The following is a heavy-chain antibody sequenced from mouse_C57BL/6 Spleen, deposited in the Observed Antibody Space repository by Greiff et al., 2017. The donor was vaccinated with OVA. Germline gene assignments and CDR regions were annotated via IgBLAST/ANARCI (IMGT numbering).Heavy chain of an antibody. CDR2: ISYDGSN. CDR3: ARERAGWYFDV. Sequence: ESGPGLVKPSQSLSLTCSVTGYSITSGYYWNWIRQFPGNKLEWMGYISYDGSNNYNPSLKNRISITRDTSKNQFFLKLNSVTTEDTATYDCARERAGWYFDVWGTGTTVTVSS. V-gene: IGHV3-6*01. CDR1: GYSITSGYY. J-gene: IGHJ1*03.